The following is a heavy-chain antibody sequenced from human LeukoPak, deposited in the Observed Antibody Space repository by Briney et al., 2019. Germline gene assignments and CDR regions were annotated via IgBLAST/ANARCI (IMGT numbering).Heavy chain of an antibody. J-gene: IGHJ5*02. V-gene: IGHV4-59*01. D-gene: IGHD2-2*01. CDR3: ARAEQLLHLDGYIDWFDP. CDR2: IYYSGST. Sequence: SETLSLTCTVSGGSISSYYWSWIRQPPGKGLEWIGYIYYSGSTNYNPSLKSRVATSVDTSKNQFSLKLSSVTAADTAVYYCARAEQLLHLDGYIDWFDPWGQGTLVTVSS. CDR1: GGSISSYY.